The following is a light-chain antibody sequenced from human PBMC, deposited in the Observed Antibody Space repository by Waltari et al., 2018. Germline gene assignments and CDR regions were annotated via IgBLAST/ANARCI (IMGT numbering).Light chain of an antibody. Sequence: EIVLTQSPGTLSLSPGERVTLSCRASQIVNTNYLSWYQHKSGQAPRLLIYCTSNRATGIPDRFSGSGSGTVFTLTISRLEPEDFAVYYCQQQDKSLFTFGPGTKVDV. CDR2: CTS. CDR1: QIVNTNY. J-gene: IGKJ3*01. V-gene: IGKV3-20*01. CDR3: QQQDKSLFT.